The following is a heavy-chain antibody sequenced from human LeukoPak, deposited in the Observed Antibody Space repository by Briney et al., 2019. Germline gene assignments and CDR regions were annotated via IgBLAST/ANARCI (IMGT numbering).Heavy chain of an antibody. CDR1: GASMRSSNFY. CDR3: ARTHFDSLGWFDP. CDR2: INYSGLT. J-gene: IGHJ5*02. D-gene: IGHD3-9*01. Sequence: SETLSLTCTVSGASMRSSNFYWGWLRQSPGKGLEWIGNINYSGLTYFNPSVKSRVTLSVDVSKNRFSLNLTSVTPADTALYFCARTHFDSLGWFDPWGQGIQVIVSS. V-gene: IGHV4-39*07.